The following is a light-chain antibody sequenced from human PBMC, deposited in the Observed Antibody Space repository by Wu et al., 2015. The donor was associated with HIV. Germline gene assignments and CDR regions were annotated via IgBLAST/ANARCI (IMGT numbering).Light chain of an antibody. J-gene: IGKJ2*01. CDR2: AAS. CDR1: QSVSSST. V-gene: IGKV3-20*01. Sequence: EIVLTQSPGTLSLSPGERATLSCRASQSVSSSTLAWYQQKPGQAPRLLTYAASSRATGIPDRFSGSGSGTDFTLTISRLEPEDFAVYSCQQYGSSPYTFGQGTKLEIK. CDR3: QQYGSSPYT.